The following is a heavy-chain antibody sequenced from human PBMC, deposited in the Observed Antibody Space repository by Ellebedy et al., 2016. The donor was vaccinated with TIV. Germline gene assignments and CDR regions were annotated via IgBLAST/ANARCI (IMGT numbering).Heavy chain of an antibody. CDR3: AREMGSRGSDDALDF. D-gene: IGHD2-15*01. Sequence: GESLKISCAASGFTFSNNYMSWVRQAPGKGLEWVGRIRNKAKSYTTEYAASVRGRFTISRDDSENSVYLQMNSLKSDDTAVYYCAREMGSRGSDDALDFWGRGTMVTVSS. CDR1: GFTFSNNY. CDR2: IRNKAKSYTT. V-gene: IGHV3-72*01. J-gene: IGHJ3*01.